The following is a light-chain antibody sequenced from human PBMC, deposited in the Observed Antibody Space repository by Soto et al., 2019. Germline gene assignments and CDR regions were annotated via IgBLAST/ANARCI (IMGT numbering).Light chain of an antibody. Sequence: EIVLTQSPGTLSLSPGEGATLSCRASQSLSSNLAWYQQKPGQAPRLLIYGSSSRVTGIPDRFSGRGSGTDFTLTISRLEPEDFAVYYCQQYGGSPMTFGQGTRLEIE. CDR1: QSLSSN. J-gene: IGKJ5*01. CDR3: QQYGGSPMT. V-gene: IGKV3-20*01. CDR2: GSS.